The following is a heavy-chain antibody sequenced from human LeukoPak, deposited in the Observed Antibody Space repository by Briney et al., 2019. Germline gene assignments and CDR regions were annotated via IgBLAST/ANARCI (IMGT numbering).Heavy chain of an antibody. Sequence: GASVKVSCKASGYTFTSYGISWVRQAPGQGLEWMGWISAYNGNTNYAQKLQGRVTMTTDTSTSTAYMELRGLRSDDTAVYYGARDALGAAAGNEYFQHWGQGTLVTVSS. CDR1: GYTFTSYG. CDR2: ISAYNGNT. CDR3: ARDALGAAAGNEYFQH. D-gene: IGHD6-13*01. V-gene: IGHV1-18*01. J-gene: IGHJ1*01.